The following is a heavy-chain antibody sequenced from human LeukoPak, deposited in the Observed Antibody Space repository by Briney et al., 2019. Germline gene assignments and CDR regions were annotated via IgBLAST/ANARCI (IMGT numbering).Heavy chain of an antibody. V-gene: IGHV3-30*04. J-gene: IGHJ6*02. CDR3: ARLDPDAGNSQGGQRLPPTNYYYYTMDA. CDR1: GFTFDRYA. CDR2: ISYDRRNN. D-gene: IGHD6-25*01. Sequence: PGRSLRPSCAASGFTFDRYAMHWVRQAPGKGLEWLAVISYDRRNNYYGDSVKGRFTISRDNPKNTLYLQMTSLRAEDTAVYYCARLDPDAGNSQGGQRLPPTNYYYYTMDAWGQGTTVTVSS.